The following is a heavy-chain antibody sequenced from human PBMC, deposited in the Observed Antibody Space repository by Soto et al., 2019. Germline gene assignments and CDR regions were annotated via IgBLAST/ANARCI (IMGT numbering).Heavy chain of an antibody. J-gene: IGHJ6*03. CDR1: GYTFTSYA. Sequence: VASVKVSCKASGYTFTSYAMHWVRQAPGQRLEWMGWINAGNGNTKYSQKFQGRVTITRDTSASTAYMELSSLRSEDTAVYYCARGYCSSTSCYAAVNVYYYYYMDVWGKGTTVTVSS. CDR3: ARGYCSSTSCYAAVNVYYYYYMDV. V-gene: IGHV1-3*01. CDR2: INAGNGNT. D-gene: IGHD2-2*01.